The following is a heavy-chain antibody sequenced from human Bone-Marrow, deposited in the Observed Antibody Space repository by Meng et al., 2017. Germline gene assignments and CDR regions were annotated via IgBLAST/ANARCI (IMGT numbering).Heavy chain of an antibody. CDR2: ISLSSSYI. CDR3: ARAYIDRRDGYNPVDY. Sequence: GGSLRLSCAASGFTFSAYTMSWVRQAPGKGLEWVSSISLSSSYIYYADSLKGRFTISRDNTKNSLFLQMISLRAEDAAVYYCARAYIDRRDGYNPVDYWGQGTLVTVSS. D-gene: IGHD5-24*01. V-gene: IGHV3-21*01. J-gene: IGHJ4*02. CDR1: GFTFSAYT.